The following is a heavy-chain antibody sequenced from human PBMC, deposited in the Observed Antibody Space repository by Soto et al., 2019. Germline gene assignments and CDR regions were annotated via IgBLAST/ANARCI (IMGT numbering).Heavy chain of an antibody. Sequence: SETLSLTCAVYGGSFSGYYWSWIRQPSGKGLEWIGEINHSGSTNYNPSLKSRVTISVDTSKNQFSLKLSSVTAQDTAVYYCARVSRRTPASRYYYDSSGYYQGFFDYWCQGTLVTVSS. CDR2: INHSGST. CDR1: GGSFSGYY. V-gene: IGHV4-34*01. D-gene: IGHD3-22*01. CDR3: ARVSRRTPASRYYYDSSGYYQGFFDY. J-gene: IGHJ4*02.